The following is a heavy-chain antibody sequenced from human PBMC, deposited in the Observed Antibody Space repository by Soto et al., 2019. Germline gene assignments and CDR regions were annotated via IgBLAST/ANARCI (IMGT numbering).Heavy chain of an antibody. CDR3: ARTLEEVGATGY. J-gene: IGHJ4*02. CDR1: GYTFTSYY. Sequence: GASVKVSCKASGYTFTSYYMHWVRQAPGQGLEWMGIINPSGGSTSYAQKFQGRVTMTRDTSTSTVYMELSRLRSEDTAVYYCARTLEEVGATGYWGQGTLVTVSS. CDR2: INPSGGST. D-gene: IGHD1-26*01. V-gene: IGHV1-46*01.